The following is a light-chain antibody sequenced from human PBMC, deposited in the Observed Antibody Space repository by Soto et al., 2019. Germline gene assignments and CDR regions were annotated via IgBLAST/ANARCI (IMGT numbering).Light chain of an antibody. V-gene: IGKV3-20*01. CDR1: QSVSSSY. CDR2: GAS. CDR3: QQYGSSPPFT. J-gene: IGKJ1*01. Sequence: ENVLTPSPGTPSLSPGERAPLSCRAIQSVSSSYLAWYQQKPGQAPRLLIYGASSRATGIPDRFGGSGSGTDFTLTISRLEPEDFAVYYCQQYGSSPPFTFGQGTKVDNK.